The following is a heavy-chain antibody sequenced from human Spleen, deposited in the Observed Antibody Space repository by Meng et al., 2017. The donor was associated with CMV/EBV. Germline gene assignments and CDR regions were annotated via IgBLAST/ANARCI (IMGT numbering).Heavy chain of an antibody. CDR1: GASFRGFY. CDR2: IDQSGST. V-gene: IGHV4-34*01. CDR3: ARGKMVYAKRNHYYLMDV. Sequence: GSLRLSCAVYGASFRGFYWNWIRQPPGKGLEWIGEIDQSGSTNYNPSLKSRVSVSVDTSKNHFSLKLTSVTAADTAVYYCARGKMVYAKRNHYYLMDVWGQGTTVTVSS. J-gene: IGHJ6*02. D-gene: IGHD2-8*01.